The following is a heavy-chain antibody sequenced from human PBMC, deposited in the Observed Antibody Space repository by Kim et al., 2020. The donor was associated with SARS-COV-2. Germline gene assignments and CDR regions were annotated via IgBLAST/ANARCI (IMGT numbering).Heavy chain of an antibody. CDR2: ISHTGDIT. V-gene: IGHV3-23*01. CDR3: AIRGSNYGAYNY. CDR1: GFTFSSYG. D-gene: IGHD4-17*01. J-gene: IGHJ4*02. Sequence: GGSLRLSCAGSGFTFSSYGMSWVRQAPGKGLEWVSAISHTGDITDYADSMKGRFTISRDNSKNTLYLQMNSLRADDTALYYCAIRGSNYGAYNYWGQGTLFTASS.